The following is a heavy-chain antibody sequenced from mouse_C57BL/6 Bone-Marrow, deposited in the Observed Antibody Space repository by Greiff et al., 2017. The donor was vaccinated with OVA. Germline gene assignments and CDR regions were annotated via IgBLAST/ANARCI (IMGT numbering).Heavy chain of an antibody. CDR1: GYTFTSYW. J-gene: IGHJ1*03. D-gene: IGHD1-1*01. V-gene: IGHV1-53*01. CDR2: INPSNGGT. Sequence: QVQLQQSGTELVKPGASVKLSCKASGYTFTSYWMHWVKQRPGQGLEWIGNINPSNGGTNYNEKFKSKATLTVDKSSSTAYMQLSSLTSEDSAVYYCARSPRIYYYGSRYFDVWGTGTTVTVSS. CDR3: ARSPRIYYYGSRYFDV.